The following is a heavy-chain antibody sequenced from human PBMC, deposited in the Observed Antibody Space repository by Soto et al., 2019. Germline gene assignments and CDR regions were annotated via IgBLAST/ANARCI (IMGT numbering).Heavy chain of an antibody. CDR2: IGGSGGST. CDR1: GFTFRHYA. CDR3: AKCGESVPAASSLGMDG. V-gene: IGHV3-23*01. J-gene: IGHJ6*02. D-gene: IGHD2-2*01. Sequence: PGGSRRLPCTPSGFTFRHYALTWASQAPGKGLNWVAAIGGSGGSTYDADSVKGWLTISRGNSKRTLFLQINNLKAEDAAVYYCAKCGESVPAASSLGMDGWRQGTTVTVS.